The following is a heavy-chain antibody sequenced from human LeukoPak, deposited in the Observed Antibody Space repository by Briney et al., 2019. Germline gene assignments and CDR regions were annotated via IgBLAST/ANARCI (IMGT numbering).Heavy chain of an antibody. Sequence: GGSLRLSCAASGFTFSSYWMGWVRQAPGKGLQWVANINQDGREKYHVDSVKGRFTISRDNAKNSLSLQMNSLTAEDTAVYYCARGSSGNYIGNFDYWGQGTLVTVSS. CDR1: GFTFSSYW. D-gene: IGHD3-10*01. V-gene: IGHV3-7*01. J-gene: IGHJ4*02. CDR2: INQDGREK. CDR3: ARGSSGNYIGNFDY.